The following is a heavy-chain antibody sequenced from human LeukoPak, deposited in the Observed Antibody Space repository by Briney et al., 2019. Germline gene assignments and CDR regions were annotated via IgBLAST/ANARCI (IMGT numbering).Heavy chain of an antibody. Sequence: PGGSLRLSCAVSGLTFSNAWMSWVRQAPGKGLEWVGRIKSTTVDGTPEYAAPVKGGFTISRDDSKNTVYLQMNSLKTEDTAVYYCTTGPGNSGYWGQGTLVTVSS. CDR1: GLTFSNAW. V-gene: IGHV3-15*01. CDR2: IKSTTVDGTP. J-gene: IGHJ4*02. D-gene: IGHD4-23*01. CDR3: TTGPGNSGY.